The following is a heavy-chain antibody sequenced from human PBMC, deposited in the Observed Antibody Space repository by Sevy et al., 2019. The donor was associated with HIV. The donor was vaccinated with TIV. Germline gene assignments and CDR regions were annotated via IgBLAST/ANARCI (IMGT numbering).Heavy chain of an antibody. Sequence: GGSLRLSCAASSGFTSSSYWMSWVRQAPGKGLEWVANIKQDGSVKHHVDSVRGRFTISRDNAKNSLYLQMNRLRVEDTAVYYCARGTYYYDSSGYYHDVFDVWGQGTMVTVSS. V-gene: IGHV3-7*03. D-gene: IGHD3-22*01. CDR1: SGFTSSSYW. CDR2: IKQDGSVK. J-gene: IGHJ3*01. CDR3: ARGTYYYDSSGYYHDVFDV.